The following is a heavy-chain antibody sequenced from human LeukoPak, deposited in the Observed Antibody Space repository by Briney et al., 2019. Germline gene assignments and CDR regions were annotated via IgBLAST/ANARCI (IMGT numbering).Heavy chain of an antibody. J-gene: IGHJ3*02. D-gene: IGHD3-22*01. V-gene: IGHV1-18*01. CDR3: ARDFLSYDGSENHFEDTFDI. Sequence: SVKVSCKASGYSFDRYGISWVRQAPGQGLEWLGWIGAFNGNTNYAQNLQGRVTMTADTSTTTAYMELRSLSSDDTAVYYCARDFLSYDGSENHFEDTFDIWGQGTMVTVSS. CDR1: GYSFDRYG. CDR2: IGAFNGNT.